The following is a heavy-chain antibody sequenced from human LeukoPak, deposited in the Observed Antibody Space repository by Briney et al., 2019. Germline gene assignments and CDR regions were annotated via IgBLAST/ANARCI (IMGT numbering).Heavy chain of an antibody. CDR2: IISISSYI. CDR1: GFTFSSNS. V-gene: IGHV3-21*01. J-gene: IGHJ6*02. CDR3: ARDPLLLWFGELEPNGMDV. D-gene: IGHD3-10*01. Sequence: GGPLRLSCAASGFTFSSNSMNWVPQAPGKGLKWVSSIISISSYIYYADSVKDRFTISRDNAKNSLYLQMNSLRAEDTAVYYCARDPLLLWFGELEPNGMDVWGQGTTVTVSS.